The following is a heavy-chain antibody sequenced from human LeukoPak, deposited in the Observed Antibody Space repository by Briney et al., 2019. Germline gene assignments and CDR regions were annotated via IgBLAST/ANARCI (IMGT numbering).Heavy chain of an antibody. V-gene: IGHV3-64*01. CDR3: ARAVVVTRYRDY. Sequence: GGSLRLSCAASGFTFSNYAMPWVRQAPGKGLEYVSAINDNGRTTYYANSVKGRFTISRDNSRSTLYLQMGSLRAEDMALDYRARAVVVTRYRDYWGQGALGTVS. D-gene: IGHD2-21*02. J-gene: IGHJ4*02. CDR2: INDNGRTT. CDR1: GFTFSNYA.